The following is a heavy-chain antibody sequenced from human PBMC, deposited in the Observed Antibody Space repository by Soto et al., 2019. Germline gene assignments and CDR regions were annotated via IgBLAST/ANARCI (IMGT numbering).Heavy chain of an antibody. Sequence: QVQLVDSGGGVVQPERSLRLSCRASGFIFSDYAIHWVRQAPGRGLEWVAVLIDDGYFQYYADSVKGRFTISSDKSNNPVYLHMGSLRVDDTAVYYCAREWGRSYYYGMDVWGQGTTVIVSS. CDR3: AREWGRSYYYGMDV. CDR1: GFIFSDYA. J-gene: IGHJ6*02. V-gene: IGHV3-30-3*01. D-gene: IGHD3-10*01. CDR2: LIDDGYFQ.